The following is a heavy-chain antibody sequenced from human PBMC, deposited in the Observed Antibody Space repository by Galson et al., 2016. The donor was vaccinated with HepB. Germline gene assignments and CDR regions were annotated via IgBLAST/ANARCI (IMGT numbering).Heavy chain of an antibody. Sequence: SLRLSCAGSGFTFSRYGMTWVRQAPGKGLEWVAVIWYDGSNKYYADSVKGRFTISRDNSNNMLFLQMSSLGPDDTAVYYCAKRHEYCPPVGCSVDYWGQGTLVFVSS. CDR2: IWYDGSNK. V-gene: IGHV3-30*18. D-gene: IGHD2/OR15-2a*01. CDR3: AKRHEYCPPVGCSVDY. J-gene: IGHJ4*02. CDR1: GFTFSRYG.